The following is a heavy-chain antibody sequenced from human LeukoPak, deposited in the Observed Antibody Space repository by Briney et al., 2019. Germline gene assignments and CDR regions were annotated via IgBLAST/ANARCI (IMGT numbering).Heavy chain of an antibody. CDR3: AKDRGAAGSDWFDP. V-gene: IGHV3-33*06. CDR2: IWSDGSNK. J-gene: IGHJ5*02. Sequence: GRSLRLSCAAFGFTFSSYGMHWVRQAPGKGLEWVAVIWSDGSNKDYADSVKGRFTISRDNSKNTLYLEMNRLRAEVTAVYYCAKDRGAAGSDWFDPWGEGTLVSVS. CDR1: GFTFSSYG. D-gene: IGHD3-10*01.